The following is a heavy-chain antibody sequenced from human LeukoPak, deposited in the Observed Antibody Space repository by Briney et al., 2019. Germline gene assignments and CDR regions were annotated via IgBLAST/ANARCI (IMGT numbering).Heavy chain of an antibody. CDR1: GFAVRRNY. D-gene: IGHD6-13*01. V-gene: IGHV3-53*01. CDR3: AKQSAGSAAWYSLHYDF. CDR2: IYAGTST. J-gene: IGHJ4*02. Sequence: GGSLRLSCVVSGFAVRRNYVSWVRQAPGQGLEWVSIIYAGTSTYYPDSVKGRFTISRDNSKDTLYLQMNGLRAEDTAVYLCAKQSAGSAAWYSLHYDFWGQGTLVTVSS.